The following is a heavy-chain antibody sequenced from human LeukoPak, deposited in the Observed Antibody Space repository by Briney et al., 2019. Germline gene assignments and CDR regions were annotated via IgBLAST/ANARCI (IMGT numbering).Heavy chain of an antibody. CDR3: ARDNYYYDSSGYYHFDY. CDR2: INWNGGST. Sequence: GGSLRLSCAASGFTFDDYGMSCVRQAPGKGLEWVSGINWNGGSTGYADSVKGRFTISRDNAKNSLYLQMNSLRAEDTALYYCARDNYYYDSSGYYHFDYWGQGTLVTVSS. V-gene: IGHV3-20*04. CDR1: GFTFDDYG. D-gene: IGHD3-22*01. J-gene: IGHJ4*02.